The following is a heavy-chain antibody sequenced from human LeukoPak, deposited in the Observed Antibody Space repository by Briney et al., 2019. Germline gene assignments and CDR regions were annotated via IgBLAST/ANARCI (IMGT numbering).Heavy chain of an antibody. CDR1: GYSISSGYY. J-gene: IGHJ5*02. V-gene: IGHV4-38-2*02. CDR2: IYHSGST. CDR3: ARVVGLSGGYLHNWFDP. Sequence: PSETLSLTCTVSGYSISSGYYWGWIRQPPGKGLEWIGSIYHSGSTYYNPSLKSRVTISVDTSKNQFSLKLSSVTAADTAVYYCARVVGLSGGYLHNWFDPWGQETLVTVSS. D-gene: IGHD3-10*01.